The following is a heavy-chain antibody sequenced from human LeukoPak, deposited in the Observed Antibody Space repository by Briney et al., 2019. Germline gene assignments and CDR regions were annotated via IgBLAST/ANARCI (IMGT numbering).Heavy chain of an antibody. V-gene: IGHV3-23*01. Sequence: GGSLRLSCAASGFTFRSYAMSWVRQAPGKGLEWVSAITDSDSGTYYADSVKGRFTISRDNSKNTLYLQMNSLRAEDTAIYYCAKAYGYSSSWTSNYYFYGLDVWGQGTTVTVSS. CDR2: ITDSDSGT. CDR1: GFTFRSYA. CDR3: AKAYGYSSSWTSNYYFYGLDV. D-gene: IGHD6-13*01. J-gene: IGHJ6*02.